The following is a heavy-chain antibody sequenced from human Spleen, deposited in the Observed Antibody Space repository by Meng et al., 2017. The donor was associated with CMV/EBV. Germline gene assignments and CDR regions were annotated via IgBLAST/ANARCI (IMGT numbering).Heavy chain of an antibody. CDR2: IYYSGST. Sequence: SDGSISSGDDYWSWIRQPPGKGLEWIGYIYYSGSTYYNPSLKSRVIISVDMSKNQFSLKLSSVTAADTAVYYCARVRVRFTLNWFDPWGQGTLVTVSS. D-gene: IGHD3-3*01. J-gene: IGHJ5*02. CDR3: ARVRVRFTLNWFDP. CDR1: DGSISSGDDY. V-gene: IGHV4-30-4*08.